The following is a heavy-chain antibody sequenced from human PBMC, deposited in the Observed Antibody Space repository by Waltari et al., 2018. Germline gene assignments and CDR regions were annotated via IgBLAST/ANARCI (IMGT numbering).Heavy chain of an antibody. D-gene: IGHD6-19*01. CDR2: MIPMFGAP. Sequence: QVQLVQSGAEVKKPGSSVRVSCTASGGALSSYAIRWVLQAPGQGLEWMGGMIPMFGAPNYAQKFQGRITITTDESTRTDYMELSSLRSDDTAVYFCATSSSGWYQDASDVWGHGTLVTV. V-gene: IGHV1-69*05. CDR1: GGALSSYA. CDR3: ATSSSGWYQDASDV. J-gene: IGHJ3*01.